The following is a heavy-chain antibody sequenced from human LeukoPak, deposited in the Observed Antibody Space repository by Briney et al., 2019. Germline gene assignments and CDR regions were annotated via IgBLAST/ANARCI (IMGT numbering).Heavy chain of an antibody. CDR1: GFTFSSYE. D-gene: IGHD3-10*01. CDR2: ISSGASVI. Sequence: GGSLRLSCAASGFTFSSYEMSWVRLAPGKGLEWVSYISSGASVIKYADSVKGRFTVSRDNAKNSLYLQLNSLRAEDTAIYYCAREITDTPDAFDIWGQGTMVAVSS. CDR3: AREITDTPDAFDI. J-gene: IGHJ3*02. V-gene: IGHV3-48*03.